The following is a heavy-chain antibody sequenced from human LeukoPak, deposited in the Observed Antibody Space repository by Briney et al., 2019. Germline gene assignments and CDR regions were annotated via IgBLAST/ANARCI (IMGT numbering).Heavy chain of an antibody. CDR1: GGTFSSYA. Sequence: ASVKVSCKASGGTFSSYAISWVRQAPGQGLEWMGRIIPIFGTANYAQKFQGRVTITTGESTSTAYMELSSLRSEDTAVYYCARHGSGYKFDPWSQGTLVTVSS. V-gene: IGHV1-69*05. D-gene: IGHD3-22*01. CDR2: IIPIFGTA. J-gene: IGHJ5*02. CDR3: ARHGSGYKFDP.